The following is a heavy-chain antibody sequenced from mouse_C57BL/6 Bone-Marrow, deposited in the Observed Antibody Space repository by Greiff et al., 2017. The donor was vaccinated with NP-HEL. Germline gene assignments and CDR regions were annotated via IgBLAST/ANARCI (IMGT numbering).Heavy chain of an antibody. CDR3: ARSYGSSFLAMDY. J-gene: IGHJ4*01. Sequence: VQLKQSGPGLAKPSQTLSLTCSVTGYSITSDYWNWIRKFPGNKLEYMGYISYSGSTYYNPSLKSRISITRDTSKNQYYLQLNSVTTEDTATYYCARSYGSSFLAMDYWGQGTSVTVSS. CDR1: GYSITSDY. D-gene: IGHD1-1*01. V-gene: IGHV3-8*01. CDR2: ISYSGST.